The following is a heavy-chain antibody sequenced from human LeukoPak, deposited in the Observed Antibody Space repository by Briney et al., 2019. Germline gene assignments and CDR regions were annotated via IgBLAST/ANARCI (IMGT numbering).Heavy chain of an antibody. V-gene: IGHV3-7*03. CDR3: ARAYGSGSSNWFDP. D-gene: IGHD3-10*01. Sequence: QPGGSLRLSCAPSAFTFSSSWMNWVRQAPGKGLEWVANIKQDGSEKYYVDSVKGRFTISRDNSKNTLYLQMNSLRAEDAAVYYCARAYGSGSSNWFDPWGQGTLVTVSS. CDR2: IKQDGSEK. CDR1: AFTFSSSW. J-gene: IGHJ5*02.